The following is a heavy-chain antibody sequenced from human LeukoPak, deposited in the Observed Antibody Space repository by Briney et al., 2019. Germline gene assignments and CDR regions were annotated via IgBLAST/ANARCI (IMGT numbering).Heavy chain of an antibody. Sequence: GGSLRLSCAVSGSTFSNYAMTWVRQAPGKGLEWVSTISGSGGSIYYADSVKGRFTVSRDNAKNTVYLQMNSLRAEDTAVYYCASQRVNFDYWGQGTLVTVSS. CDR1: GSTFSNYA. D-gene: IGHD2-21*01. CDR2: ISGSGGSI. V-gene: IGHV3-23*01. CDR3: ASQRVNFDY. J-gene: IGHJ4*02.